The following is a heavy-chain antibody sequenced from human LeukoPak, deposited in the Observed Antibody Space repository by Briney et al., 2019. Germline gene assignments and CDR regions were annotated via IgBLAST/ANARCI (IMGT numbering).Heavy chain of an antibody. Sequence: GGSLRLSCAAAGFTFSSYAMSWVRQAPGKGLEWVSGISGSGGSTYYADSVKGRFTISRDNPKNTLHLQINSLTAEDTAVYYCAKATCGGECYRFDYWGQGTLVTVSS. CDR1: GFTFSSYA. CDR3: AKATCGGECYRFDY. D-gene: IGHD2-21*01. CDR2: ISGSGGST. J-gene: IGHJ4*02. V-gene: IGHV3-23*01.